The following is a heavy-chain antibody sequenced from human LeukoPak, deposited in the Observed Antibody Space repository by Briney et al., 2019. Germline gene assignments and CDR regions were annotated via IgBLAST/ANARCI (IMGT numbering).Heavy chain of an antibody. D-gene: IGHD3-16*01. J-gene: IGHJ6*02. Sequence: ASVKVSCKASGYSFTGYFMHWVRQAPGQGLEWMGWINPNSGDTNYAQKFHGRVTMTRDTYISTAYMELSRLRSDDAAVYYCARRFYYAMDVWGQGTTVTVSS. CDR1: GYSFTGYF. CDR2: INPNSGDT. CDR3: ARRFYYAMDV. V-gene: IGHV1-2*02.